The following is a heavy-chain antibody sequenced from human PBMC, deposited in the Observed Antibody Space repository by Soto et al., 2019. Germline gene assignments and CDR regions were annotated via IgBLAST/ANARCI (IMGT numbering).Heavy chain of an antibody. CDR3: ARLVGAAAGRFDS. J-gene: IGHJ5*01. V-gene: IGHV3-33*01. Sequence: QEQLVESGGGVVQPGTSLRLSCVASGFTFNSYGMHWVRQAPGKGLEWVAAIWYDGSDKYYADSVKGRFTIARDNSKNTLYLQMNGLRAEDTGVYYGARLVGAAAGRFDSWGQGTLVIVSS. CDR1: GFTFNSYG. D-gene: IGHD6-13*01. CDR2: IWYDGSDK.